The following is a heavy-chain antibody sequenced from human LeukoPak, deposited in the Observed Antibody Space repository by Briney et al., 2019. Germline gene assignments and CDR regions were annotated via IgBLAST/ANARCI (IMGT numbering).Heavy chain of an antibody. CDR1: GGSISSYY. CDR3: ATDGYYYYYMDV. Sequence: SETLSLTCTVSGGSISSYYWSWIRQPAGKGLEWIGRIYTSGSTNYNPSLKSRVTMSVDTSKNQFSLQLSSVTAADTAVYYCATDGYYYYYMDVWGKGTTVTVSS. J-gene: IGHJ6*03. CDR2: IYTSGST. V-gene: IGHV4-4*07.